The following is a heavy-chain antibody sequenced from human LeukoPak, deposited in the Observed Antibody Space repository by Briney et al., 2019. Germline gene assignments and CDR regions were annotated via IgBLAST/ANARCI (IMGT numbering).Heavy chain of an antibody. Sequence: ASVKVSCKPSVYTFTAYYMHWVRQAPGQGLEWMGWINPNSGGTNYTQKFQGMVSMTRDTCISTAYMELSRLRSDDTDVYYCATVVATIAGDDYCGQGNRVTVTS. CDR2: INPNSGGT. D-gene: IGHD5-12*01. CDR1: VYTFTAYY. J-gene: IGHJ4*02. V-gene: IGHV1-2*02. CDR3: ATVVATIAGDDY.